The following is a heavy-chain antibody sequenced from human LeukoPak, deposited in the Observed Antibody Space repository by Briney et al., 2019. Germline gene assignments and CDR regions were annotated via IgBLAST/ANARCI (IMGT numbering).Heavy chain of an antibody. Sequence: SETLSPTCTVSGGLISISTYYWGWIRQPPGKGLEWIGSIYYSGSTYYNPSLKSRVTISVDTSKNQFSLKLSSVTAADTAVYYCARVITIFGVVSYFDYWGQGTLVTVSS. J-gene: IGHJ4*02. CDR3: ARVITIFGVVSYFDY. D-gene: IGHD3-3*01. V-gene: IGHV4-39*07. CDR2: IYYSGST. CDR1: GGLISISTYY.